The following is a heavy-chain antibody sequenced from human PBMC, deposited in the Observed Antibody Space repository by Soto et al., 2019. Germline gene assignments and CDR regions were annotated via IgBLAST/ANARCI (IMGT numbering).Heavy chain of an antibody. J-gene: IGHJ5*02. Sequence: TSETLSLTCAVYGGSFSGYYWSWIRQPPGKGLEWIGEINHSGSTNYNPSLKSRVTISVDTSKNQFSLTLSSVTAADTAVYYCARGRGPYCSSTCCAPTYNWFDPWGQGTLVTVSS. D-gene: IGHD2-2*01. V-gene: IGHV4-34*01. CDR2: INHSGST. CDR1: GGSFSGYY. CDR3: ARGRGPYCSSTCCAPTYNWFDP.